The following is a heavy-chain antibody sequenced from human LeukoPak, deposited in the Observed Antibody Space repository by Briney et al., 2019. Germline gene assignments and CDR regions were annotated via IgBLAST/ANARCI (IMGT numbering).Heavy chain of an antibody. D-gene: IGHD1-26*01. CDR3: ARPRSSLYYFDY. CDR2: IYYSGST. J-gene: IGHJ4*02. CDR1: GGSISSGGYY. V-gene: IGHV4-31*03. Sequence: SQTLSLTCTVSGGSISSGGYYWSWIRQHPGKGLEWIGYIYYSGSTYYNPSLKSRVTISVDTSKNQFSLKLSSVTAADTAVYYCARPRSSLYYFDYWGQGTLVTVSS.